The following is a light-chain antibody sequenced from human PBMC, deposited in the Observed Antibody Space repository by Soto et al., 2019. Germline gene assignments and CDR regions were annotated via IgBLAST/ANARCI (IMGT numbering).Light chain of an antibody. V-gene: IGLV2-8*01. J-gene: IGLJ1*01. CDR3: YSYAGSHNV. CDR1: SSDVGGYNY. CDR2: EVN. Sequence: QFVLTQPPSASGSPGQSVTISCTGTSSDVGGYNYVSWYQQHPGRAPRLMIYEVNKRPSGVPDRFSGSKSGDTASLTVSGLQAEDEADYYCYSYAGSHNVFGTGTKLTVL.